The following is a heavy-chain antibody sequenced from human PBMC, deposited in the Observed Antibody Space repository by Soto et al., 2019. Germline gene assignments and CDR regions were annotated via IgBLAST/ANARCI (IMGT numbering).Heavy chain of an antibody. CDR3: ARALEVDDYSPFDY. CDR2: IYYSGST. D-gene: IGHD2-15*01. J-gene: IGHJ4*02. CDR1: GGSISSGDYY. Sequence: QVQLQESGPGLVKPSQTLSLTCTVSGGSISSGDYYWSWIRQPPGKGLEWIGYIYYSGSTYYNPSLKSRVTISVDTSQNQFSLKLSSVTAADTAVYYWARALEVDDYSPFDYWGQGTLVTVSS. V-gene: IGHV4-30-4*01.